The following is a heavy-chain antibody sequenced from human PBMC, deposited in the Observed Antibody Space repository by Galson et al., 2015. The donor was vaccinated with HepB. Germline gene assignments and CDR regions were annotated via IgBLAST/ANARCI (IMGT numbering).Heavy chain of an antibody. CDR1: GFSLSTSGVG. Sequence: PALVKPTQTLTLTCTFSGFSLSTSGVGVGWIRQPPGKALEWLALLYWDADKRYSPSLKSRLTITKDTSKNQVVLTMTNMDPVDTATYYCAHRKDGGIAVAGYWDYRGQGTLVTVSS. CDR3: AHRKDGGIAVAGYWDY. CDR2: LYWDADK. V-gene: IGHV2-5*02. J-gene: IGHJ4*02. D-gene: IGHD6-19*01.